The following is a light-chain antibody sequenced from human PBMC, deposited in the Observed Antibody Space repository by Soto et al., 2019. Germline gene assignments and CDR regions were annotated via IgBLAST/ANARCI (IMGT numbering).Light chain of an antibody. CDR3: QQFDISPFT. J-gene: IGKJ3*01. Sequence: EIVLTQSPGTLSLSPGERATLSCRASQSVSSTYVAWCQQKPGQAPRLLISGATRRATGIPDRFSVSGSGTDFTLTIRRLEPEDFAVYYCQQFDISPFTFGPGTKVDIK. V-gene: IGKV3-20*01. CDR1: QSVSSTY. CDR2: GAT.